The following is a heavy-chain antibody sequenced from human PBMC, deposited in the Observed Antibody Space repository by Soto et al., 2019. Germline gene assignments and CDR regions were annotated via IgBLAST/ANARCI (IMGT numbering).Heavy chain of an antibody. D-gene: IGHD5-12*01. J-gene: IGHJ6*03. CDR2: IWYDGSNK. V-gene: IGHV3-33*01. Sequence: QVQLVESGGGVVQPGRSLRLSCAAPGFTFSSYGMHWVRQAPGKGLEWVAVIWYDGSNKYYADSVKGRFTISRDNSKTTLYLQMDSRRAEDTAVYYCARTRGPPRGSSGFYWDYYYMDVWGKGTTVTVSS. CDR3: ARTRGPPRGSSGFYWDYYYMDV. CDR1: GFTFSSYG.